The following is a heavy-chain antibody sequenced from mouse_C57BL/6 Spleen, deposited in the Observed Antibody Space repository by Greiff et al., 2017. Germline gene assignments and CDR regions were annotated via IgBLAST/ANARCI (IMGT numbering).Heavy chain of an antibody. CDR2: INPNNGGT. CDR3: ARGDYYGSPWFAY. Sequence: EVQLQQSGPELVKPGASVKIPCKASGYTFTDYNMDWVKQSHGKSLEWIGDINPNNGGTIYNQKFKGKATLTVDKSSSTAYMELRSLTSEDTAVYYCARGDYYGSPWFAYWGQGTLVTVSA. CDR1: GYTFTDYN. V-gene: IGHV1-18*01. D-gene: IGHD1-1*01. J-gene: IGHJ3*01.